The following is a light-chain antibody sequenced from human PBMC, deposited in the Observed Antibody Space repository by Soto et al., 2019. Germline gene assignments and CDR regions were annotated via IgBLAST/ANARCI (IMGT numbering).Light chain of an antibody. CDR3: CSYAGSSALYV. CDR2: EVS. Sequence: QSVLTQPASVSGSRGQSITISCSGTSSDVGSYNLVSWYQQHPGKAPKLMIYEVSKRPSGLSNRFSGSKSGNTASLTISGLQAEDEADYYCCSYAGSSALYVFGTGTKVTVL. J-gene: IGLJ1*01. CDR1: SSDVGSYNL. V-gene: IGLV2-23*02.